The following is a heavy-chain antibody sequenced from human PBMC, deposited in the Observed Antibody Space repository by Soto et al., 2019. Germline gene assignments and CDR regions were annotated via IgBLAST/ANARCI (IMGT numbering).Heavy chain of an antibody. V-gene: IGHV1-69*01. Sequence: QVQLVQSGAEVKKPGSSVKVSCKASGGTFSSYAISWVRQAPGQGLEWMGGIIPISGTANYAQTFQGRVRITADESTSTAYMELSSLRSEDTAVYYCARSQGSSTSLEIYYYYYYGMDVWGQGTTVTVSS. CDR2: IIPISGTA. J-gene: IGHJ6*02. CDR3: ARSQGSSTSLEIYYYYYYGMDV. CDR1: GGTFSSYA. D-gene: IGHD2-2*01.